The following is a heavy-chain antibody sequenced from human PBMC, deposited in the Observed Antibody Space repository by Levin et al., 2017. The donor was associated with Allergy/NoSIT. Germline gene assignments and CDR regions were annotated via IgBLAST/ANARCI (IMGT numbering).Heavy chain of an antibody. CDR1: GGTFSSYA. D-gene: IGHD3-3*01. V-gene: IGHV1-69*13. CDR3: ARGTVGRRDPWIGYSYPYYGMDV. J-gene: IGHJ6*02. CDR2: IIPIFGTA. Sequence: SVKVSCKTSGGTFSSYAISWVRQAPGQGLEWMGGIIPIFGTANYAQRFQGRVTMTADESTSTAYMELSSLRSDDTAVYYCARGTVGRRDPWIGYSYPYYGMDVWGQGTTVTVSS.